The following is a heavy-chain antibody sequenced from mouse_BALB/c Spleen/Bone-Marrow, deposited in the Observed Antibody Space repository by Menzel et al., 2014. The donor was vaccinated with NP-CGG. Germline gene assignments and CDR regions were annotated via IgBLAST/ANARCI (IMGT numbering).Heavy chain of an antibody. CDR1: GFTFSSFG. CDR3: TRGGNWDDFDY. J-gene: IGHJ2*01. D-gene: IGHD4-1*01. Sequence: DVQLVESGGGLVQPGGSRKLSCAASGFTFSSFGMHWVRQAPEKGLEWVAYISSGSSTIFYADTVKGRFTVSRDNPKNTLFLQMTSLRSEDTAMYYCTRGGNWDDFDYWGQGTTLTASS. CDR2: ISSGSSTI. V-gene: IGHV5-17*02.